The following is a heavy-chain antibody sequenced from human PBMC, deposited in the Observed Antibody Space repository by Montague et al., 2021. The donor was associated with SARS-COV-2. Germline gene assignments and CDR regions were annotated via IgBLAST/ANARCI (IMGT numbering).Heavy chain of an antibody. CDR1: GGSIISSSYY. CDR3: ATPPPGYCSSTSCYDDYYYYGMDV. D-gene: IGHD2-2*01. CDR2: IYYSGST. Sequence: SETLSLTCTVSGGSIISSSYYWGWIRQPPGKGLEWIGSIYYSGSTYYNPSLKSRVTISVDTSKNQFSLKLSSVTAADTAVYYCATPPPGYCSSTSCYDDYYYYGMDVWGQGTTVTVSS. V-gene: IGHV4-39*01. J-gene: IGHJ6*02.